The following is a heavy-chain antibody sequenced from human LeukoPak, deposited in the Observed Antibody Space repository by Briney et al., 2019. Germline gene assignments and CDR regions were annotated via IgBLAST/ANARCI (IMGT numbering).Heavy chain of an antibody. V-gene: IGHV4-38-2*02. CDR2: IYHSGRT. Sequence: SETLSLTCSVSGYSISSGYYWGWVRQPPGKGLEWIGTIYHSGRTYHSSSLKSRVTISVDTSKNQFSLNLRSVTAADTAVYYCARSSEQLVTFDYWGQGTLVTVSS. CDR1: GYSISSGYY. D-gene: IGHD6-13*01. CDR3: ARSSEQLVTFDY. J-gene: IGHJ4*02.